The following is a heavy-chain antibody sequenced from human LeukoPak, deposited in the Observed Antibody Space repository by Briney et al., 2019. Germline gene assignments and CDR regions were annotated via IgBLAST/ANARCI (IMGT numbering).Heavy chain of an antibody. CDR2: ISDGGDTT. CDR1: GFTFSNNG. V-gene: IGHV3-23*01. CDR3: VKTQGFFDH. Sequence: PGGSLRLSCAASGFTFSNNGMTWVRQAPGKGMEWVTGISDGGDTTYDAGSVKGRFTVSRDNSKNILYPQMNSLRAEDTAIYYCVKTQGFFDHWGQGSLVTVSS. J-gene: IGHJ4*02.